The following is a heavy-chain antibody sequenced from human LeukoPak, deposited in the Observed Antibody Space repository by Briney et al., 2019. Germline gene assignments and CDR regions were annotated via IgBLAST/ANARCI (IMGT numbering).Heavy chain of an antibody. CDR2: INPNSGGT. V-gene: IGHV1-2*02. D-gene: IGHD6-19*01. J-gene: IGHJ4*02. Sequence: ASVKVSCKASGYTFTGYYTHWVRQAPGQGLEWMGWINPNSGGTKYAQKFQGRVTMTRDTSISTAYMELTRPRSDDTAVYYCAREPFSSGWDYWGQGTLVTVSS. CDR1: GYTFTGYY. CDR3: AREPFSSGWDY.